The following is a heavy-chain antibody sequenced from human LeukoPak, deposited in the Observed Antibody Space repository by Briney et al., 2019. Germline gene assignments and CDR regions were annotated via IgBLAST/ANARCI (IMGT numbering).Heavy chain of an antibody. CDR3: ARDFFTVTT. CDR1: GFTISSYE. J-gene: IGHJ4*02. Sequence: GGSLRLSCAASGFTISSYEMNWVRQAPGKGLEWVSYISSSGSTIYYADSVKGRFTISRDNAKNSLYLQMNSLRAEYTAVYYCARDFFTVTTWGQGTLVTVSS. CDR2: ISSSGSTI. D-gene: IGHD4-17*01. V-gene: IGHV3-48*03.